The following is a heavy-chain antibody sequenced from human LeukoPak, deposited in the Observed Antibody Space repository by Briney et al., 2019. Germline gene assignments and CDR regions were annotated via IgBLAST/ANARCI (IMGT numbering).Heavy chain of an antibody. CDR1: GGSISSGTYY. D-gene: IGHD4-17*01. CDR2: IYYSGST. J-gene: IGHJ4*02. CDR3: AREYGDFDY. Sequence: SETLSLTCTVSGGSISSGTYYWTWIRQHPGEGLEWIGYIYYSGSTYYNPSLKSRVTFSVDTSKNQFSLKLNSVTAADTAVYYCAREYGDFDYWGQGTLVTVSS. V-gene: IGHV4-31*03.